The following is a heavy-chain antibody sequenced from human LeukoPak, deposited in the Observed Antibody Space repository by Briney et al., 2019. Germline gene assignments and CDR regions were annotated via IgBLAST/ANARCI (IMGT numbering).Heavy chain of an antibody. CDR1: GYTFTSYY. Sequence: ASVKVFCKASGYTFTSYYMHWVRQAPGQGLEWMGIINPSGGSTSYAQKFQGRVTMTRDTSTSTVYMELSSLRSEDTAVYYCARGIGAYYAYWCGYPVSDWFDPCGQGTLVTVSS. D-gene: IGHD3-3*01. J-gene: IGHJ5*02. CDR3: ARGIGAYYAYWCGYPVSDWFDP. V-gene: IGHV1-46*01. CDR2: INPSGGST.